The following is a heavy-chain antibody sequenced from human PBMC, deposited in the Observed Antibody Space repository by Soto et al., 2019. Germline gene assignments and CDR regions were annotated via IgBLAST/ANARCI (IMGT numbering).Heavy chain of an antibody. Sequence: SGPTLVNPTQTLTLTCTVSGFSLSTGGVAVGWIRQPPGKALEWLGLIYWDYDKSYSPSLRRRLTITRDTSKNQVVLTMTNMDPVDTAIYFCAYGLTYNLDWFRNCFDPRGKGTLVTVSS. CDR1: GFSLSTGGVA. CDR3: AYGLTYNLDWFRNCFDP. D-gene: IGHD3-9*01. J-gene: IGHJ5*02. V-gene: IGHV2-5*02. CDR2: IYWDYDK.